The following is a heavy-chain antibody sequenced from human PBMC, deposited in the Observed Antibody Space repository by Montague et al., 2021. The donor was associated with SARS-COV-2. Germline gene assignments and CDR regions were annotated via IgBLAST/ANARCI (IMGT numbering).Heavy chain of an antibody. CDR2: FFLQGST. CDR3: ARESDSYPAGTQYFDL. CDR1: VSSNSGAD. D-gene: IGHD5-18*01. J-gene: IGHJ2*01. V-gene: IGHV4-61*10. Sequence: SETLSLTCSRLVSSNSGADWRSIRLNSRHHGNSYAYFFLQGSTNNNPSLNTRVTISVDTSKNQFSLKLPSVTAADPAGYSCARESDSYPAGTQYFDLWGRGTLVTVSS.